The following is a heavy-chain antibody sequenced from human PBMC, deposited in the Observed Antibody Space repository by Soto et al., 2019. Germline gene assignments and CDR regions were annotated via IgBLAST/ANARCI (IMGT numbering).Heavy chain of an antibody. J-gene: IGHJ4*02. CDR2: ISYDGSNK. V-gene: IGHV3-30*18. D-gene: IGHD3-3*01. Sequence: PGGSLRLSCAASGFTFSSYGMHWVRQAPGKGLEWVAVISYDGSNKYYADSVKGRFTISRDNSKNTLYLQMNSLRAEDTAVYYCAKDLLTIFGAFDYWGQETLVTVSS. CDR1: GFTFSSYG. CDR3: AKDLLTIFGAFDY.